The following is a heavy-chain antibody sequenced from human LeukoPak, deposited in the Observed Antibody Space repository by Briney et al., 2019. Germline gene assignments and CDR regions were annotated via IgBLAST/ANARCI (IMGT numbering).Heavy chain of an antibody. CDR2: ISGSGGTT. D-gene: IGHD2-21*02. Sequence: GGSLRLSCAASGFTFSGYAMSWVRQTPGKGLEWVSSISGSGGTTYYADSVKGRFTISRDNSKNTLYLQMNNLRAEDTAVYYCAKDPAYCGGDCPAPYYFDYWGHGTLVTVSS. CDR1: GFTFSGYA. V-gene: IGHV3-23*01. CDR3: AKDPAYCGGDCPAPYYFDY. J-gene: IGHJ4*01.